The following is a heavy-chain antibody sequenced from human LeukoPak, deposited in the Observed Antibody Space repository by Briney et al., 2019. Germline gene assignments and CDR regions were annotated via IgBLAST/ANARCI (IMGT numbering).Heavy chain of an antibody. CDR2: IFPRDSVP. CDR1: GYRFMDYW. V-gene: IGHV5-51*01. CDR3: ARYGIYGCSSTGCYTSYYYYGMDV. Sequence: GESLKISCKGSGYRFMDYWIGWVRQMPGKGPEWMGIIFPRDSVPKYNPSFQGHVTISDDKSINTAYVQWSSLKASDTAMYYCARYGIYGCSSTGCYTSYYYYGMDVWGQGTTVTVFS. J-gene: IGHJ6*02. D-gene: IGHD2-2*02.